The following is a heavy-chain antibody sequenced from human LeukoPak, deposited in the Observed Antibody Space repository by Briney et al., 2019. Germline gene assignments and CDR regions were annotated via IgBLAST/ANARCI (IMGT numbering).Heavy chain of an antibody. V-gene: IGHV3-53*01. CDR2: LYSGGNT. CDR1: GFIVSSRY. D-gene: IGHD2/OR15-2a*01. Sequence: GGSLRLSCAVSGFIVSSRYMSWVRRAPGKGLEWVSVLYSGGNTYYADSVQGRFSISRDNSENTLYLEMNSLRVEDTAIYYCGSRARSFQNWGQGTLVAVSS. J-gene: IGHJ4*02. CDR3: GSRARSFQN.